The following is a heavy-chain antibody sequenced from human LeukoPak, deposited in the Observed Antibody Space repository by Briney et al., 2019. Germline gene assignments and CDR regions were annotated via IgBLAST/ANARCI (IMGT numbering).Heavy chain of an antibody. CDR1: GFTFNDAW. CDR3: SGHMTSADY. J-gene: IGHJ4*02. CDR2: IKSKVHGGTT. V-gene: IGHV3-15*01. D-gene: IGHD4-11*01. Sequence: GGSLRLSCAASGFTFNDAWMSWVRQAPGKGLEWVARIKSKVHGGTTDYTAPVNGRFTISRDDSQNQLYLQMNSLKTENTGVYYCSGHMTSADYWGQGTLVTVSS.